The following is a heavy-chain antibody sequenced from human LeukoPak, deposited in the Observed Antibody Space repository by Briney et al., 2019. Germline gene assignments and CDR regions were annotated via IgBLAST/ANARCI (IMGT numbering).Heavy chain of an antibody. CDR1: GFTVSRHY. D-gene: IGHD3-22*01. CDR2: IYSGGST. V-gene: IGHV3-53*01. CDR3: AKDRSHDSTYY. Sequence: GGSLRLSCAASGFTVSRHYMTWVRQAPGKGLEWVSIIYSGGSTYYADAVKGRFTISRDNSKNTLYLQMNSLRAEDTAVYYCAKDRSHDSTYYWGQGTLVTVPS. J-gene: IGHJ4*02.